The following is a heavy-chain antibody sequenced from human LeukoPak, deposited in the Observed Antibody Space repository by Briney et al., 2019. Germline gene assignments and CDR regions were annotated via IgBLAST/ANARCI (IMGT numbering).Heavy chain of an antibody. CDR1: GGSFSGYY. J-gene: IGHJ4*02. CDR3: AADSSGYYRTAFDY. V-gene: IGHV4-34*01. Sequence: SETLSLSCAVHGGSFSGYYWSWIRQPPGKGLEWIGEINHSGSTNYNPSLKSRVTISVDTSENQFSLKLSSVTAADTAVYYCAADSSGYYRTAFDYWGQGTLVTVSS. CDR2: INHSGST. D-gene: IGHD3-22*01.